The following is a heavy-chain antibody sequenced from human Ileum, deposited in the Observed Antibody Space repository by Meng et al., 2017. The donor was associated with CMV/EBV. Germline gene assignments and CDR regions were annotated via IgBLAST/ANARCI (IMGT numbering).Heavy chain of an antibody. CDR2: IHSNGAT. Sequence: VTLQESGHGLVTPSETLSLSCTVSGGYFSDYYWNWIRQPAGQGLEWIGRIHSNGATDYNPSLQSRVTMSVDSSKNEFFLSLSFVTAADTAIYYCARRRGPRGYIDYWGQGILVTVSS. J-gene: IGHJ4*02. V-gene: IGHV4-4*07. D-gene: IGHD3-10*01. CDR1: GGYFSDYY. CDR3: ARRRGPRGYIDY.